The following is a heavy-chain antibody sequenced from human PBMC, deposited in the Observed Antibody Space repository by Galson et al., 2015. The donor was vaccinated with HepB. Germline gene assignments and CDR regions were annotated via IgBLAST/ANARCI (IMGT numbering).Heavy chain of an antibody. V-gene: IGHV3-23*01. J-gene: IGHJ4*02. D-gene: IGHD3-9*01. Sequence: SLRLSCAASGFTFSSYAMSWVRQAPGKGLEWVSGISGSGGSTYYADSVKGRFTISRDNSKNTLYLQMISLRAEDTAVYYCARPYYDILTAYFDWGQGTLVTVSS. CDR3: ARPYYDILTAYFD. CDR1: GFTFSSYA. CDR2: ISGSGGST.